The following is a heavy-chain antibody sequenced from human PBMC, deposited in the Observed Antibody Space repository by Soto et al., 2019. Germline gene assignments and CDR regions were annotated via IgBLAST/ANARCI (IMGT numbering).Heavy chain of an antibody. V-gene: IGHV3-30*03. CDR3: ARDSRSSTGMDV. Sequence: GGSLRLSCAASGFTFSSYGMHWVRQAPGKGLEWVAVISVKGRFTISRDNAKNSLYLQMNSLRAEDTAVYYCARDSRSSTGMDVWGQGTTVTVSS. CDR1: GFTFSSYG. J-gene: IGHJ6*02. CDR2: I. D-gene: IGHD2-2*01.